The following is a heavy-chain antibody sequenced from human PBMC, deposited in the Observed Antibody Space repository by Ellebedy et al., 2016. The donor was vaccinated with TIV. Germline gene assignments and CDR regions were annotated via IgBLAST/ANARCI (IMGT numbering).Heavy chain of an antibody. J-gene: IGHJ4*02. CDR1: GYTLTELS. Sequence: AASVKVSCKVSGYTLTELSMHWVRQAPGKGLEWMGGFDPEDGETIYAQKFQGRVTMTEDTSTDTAYMELSSLRSEDTAVYYCATVSWSPYYYGSGSYDYWGQGTLVTVSS. D-gene: IGHD3-10*01. V-gene: IGHV1-24*01. CDR2: FDPEDGET. CDR3: ATVSWSPYYYGSGSYDY.